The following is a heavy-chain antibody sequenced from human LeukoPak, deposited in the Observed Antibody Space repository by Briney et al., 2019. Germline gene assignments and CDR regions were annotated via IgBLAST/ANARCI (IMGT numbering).Heavy chain of an antibody. V-gene: IGHV4-59*08. CDR2: IYYSGST. D-gene: IGHD6-13*01. CDR1: GVSISSYY. Sequence: PSEPLSLTCPVSGVSISSYYWSWIRQPPGKGLEWIGYIYYSGSTNYSPSLKSRVTISLDTSKNQFSLKLSSVTAADTAVYYCARHDGSSWYYAFDVRGQGTMVTVSS. CDR3: ARHDGSSWYYAFDV. J-gene: IGHJ3*01.